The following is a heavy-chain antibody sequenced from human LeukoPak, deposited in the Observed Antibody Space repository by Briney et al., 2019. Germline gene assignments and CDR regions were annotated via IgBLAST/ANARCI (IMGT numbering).Heavy chain of an antibody. CDR2: IKQDGSEK. CDR1: GFTFSSYW. CDR3: ARDYDFWRDFDY. Sequence: GGSLRLSCAASGFTFSSYWMSWVRQAPGKGLEWVANIKQDGSEKYYVDSVKGRFTISRDNAKNSVYLQMSRLRVEDTAVYYCARDYDFWRDFDYWGQGTLVTVSS. D-gene: IGHD3-3*01. V-gene: IGHV3-7*01. J-gene: IGHJ4*02.